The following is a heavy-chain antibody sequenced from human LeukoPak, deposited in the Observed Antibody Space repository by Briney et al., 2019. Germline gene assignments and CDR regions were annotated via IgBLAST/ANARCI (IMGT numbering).Heavy chain of an antibody. CDR3: ARDQLGGYYYDY. CDR2: IYYSGST. D-gene: IGHD3-22*01. CDR1: GGSISSYY. V-gene: IGHV4-59*01. Sequence: PSETLSLTCTVSGGSISSYYWSWIRQPPGKGLEWIGYIYYSGSTNYNPSLKSRVTISVDTSKNQFSLKLSSVTAADTAVYYCARDQLGGYYYDYWGQGTLVTVSS. J-gene: IGHJ4*02.